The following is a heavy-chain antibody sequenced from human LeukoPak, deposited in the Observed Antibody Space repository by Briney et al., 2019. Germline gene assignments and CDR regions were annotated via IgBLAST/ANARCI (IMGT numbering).Heavy chain of an antibody. CDR1: GFDLNTYE. CDR3: ARGDPHADL. CDR2: ITINGHTK. V-gene: IGHV3-48*03. J-gene: IGHJ5*02. Sequence: SGGSLRLSCAASGFDLNTYEMNWVRQAPGKGLEWIADITINGHTKNYADSVKGRFTISRDNAGTSLYLQMNSLRVEDTGVYYCARGDPHADLWGQGTLVTVSS.